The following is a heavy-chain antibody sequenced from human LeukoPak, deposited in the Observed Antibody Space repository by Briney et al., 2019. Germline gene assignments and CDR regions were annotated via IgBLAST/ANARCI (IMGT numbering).Heavy chain of an antibody. CDR2: ISWNSGSI. D-gene: IGHD3-10*01. V-gene: IGHV3-9*03. J-gene: IGHJ6*03. CDR1: GFSFDDDA. Sequence: GGSLRLSCAASGFSFDDDAMHWFRQAPGKGLEWDSGISWNSGSIGYADSVKGRFTISRDNAKNSLYLQMNSLRAEDMALYYCAKDIARGPYYYYMDVWGKGTTVTVSS. CDR3: AKDIARGPYYYYMDV.